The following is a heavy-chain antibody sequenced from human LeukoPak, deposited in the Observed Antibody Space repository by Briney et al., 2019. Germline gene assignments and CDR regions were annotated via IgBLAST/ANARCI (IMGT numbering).Heavy chain of an antibody. V-gene: IGHV3-33*08. J-gene: IGHJ4*02. D-gene: IGHD2-2*01. CDR2: IWYDGSNK. CDR3: ARDQYQPPSYYFDY. Sequence: PGGSLRLSCAASGFTFSSYGMHWVRQAPGKGLEWVAVIWYDGSNKYYADSVKGRFTISRDNSKNTLYLQMNSLRAEDTAVYYCARDQYQPPSYYFDYWGQGTLVTVSS. CDR1: GFTFSSYG.